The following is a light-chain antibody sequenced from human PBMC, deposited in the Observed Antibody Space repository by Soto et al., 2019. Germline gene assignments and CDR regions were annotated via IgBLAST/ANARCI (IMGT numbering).Light chain of an antibody. CDR2: RNN. V-gene: IGLV1-47*01. J-gene: IGLJ2*01. CDR3: AAWDDSLGGHVV. Sequence: QSVLTQPPSASGTPGQRVTISCSGSSSNIETNYVYWYQQLPGTAPKLLIYRNNQRPSGVPDRFSGSKSGTSASLAISGLRSEDEADYYCAAWDDSLGGHVVFGGGTKVTVL. CDR1: SSNIETNY.